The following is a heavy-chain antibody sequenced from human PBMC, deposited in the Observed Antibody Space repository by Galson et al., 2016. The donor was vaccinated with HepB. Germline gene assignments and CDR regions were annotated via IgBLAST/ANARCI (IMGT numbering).Heavy chain of an antibody. CDR3: AVMMVDFELDAFDF. J-gene: IGHJ3*01. D-gene: IGHD2-15*01. CDR1: GYTLTELS. Sequence: SVKVSCKVSGYTLTELSMHWVRQAPGKGLEWMGGFDPEDGERMYAEKFQGRVTMTEDTSTDTAYMDLSSLRSEDTAVYYCAVMMVDFELDAFDFWGQGTMVTVSS. V-gene: IGHV1-24*01. CDR2: FDPEDGER.